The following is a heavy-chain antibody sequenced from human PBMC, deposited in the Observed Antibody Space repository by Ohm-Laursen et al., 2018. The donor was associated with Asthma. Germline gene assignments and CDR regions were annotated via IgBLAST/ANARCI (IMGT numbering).Heavy chain of an antibody. D-gene: IGHD5-18*01. CDR2: ISYDGSNK. J-gene: IGHJ4*02. Sequence: SLRLSCTASGFTFSSYGMHWVRQAPGKGLEWVAVISYDGSNKYYADSVKGRFTISRDNSKNTLYLQMNSLRAEDTAVYYCAKGKRRYSYGPLDYWGQGTLVTVSS. CDR1: GFTFSSYG. V-gene: IGHV3-30*18. CDR3: AKGKRRYSYGPLDY.